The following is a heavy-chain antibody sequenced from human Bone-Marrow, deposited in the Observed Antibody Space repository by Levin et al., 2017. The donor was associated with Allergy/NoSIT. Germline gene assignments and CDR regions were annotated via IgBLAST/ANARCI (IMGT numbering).Heavy chain of an antibody. J-gene: IGHJ4*02. CDR3: ARDFYGSGGY. Sequence: SVKVSCKASGGSFNNYAISWVRQAPGQGLEWMGGIMPIFATAKYAQKFQDRVTFTADDSTGTAYMELSSLRSEDTAVYYCARDFYGSGGYWGQGTLVTVSS. D-gene: IGHD3-10*01. V-gene: IGHV1-69*13. CDR1: GGSFNNYA. CDR2: IMPIFATA.